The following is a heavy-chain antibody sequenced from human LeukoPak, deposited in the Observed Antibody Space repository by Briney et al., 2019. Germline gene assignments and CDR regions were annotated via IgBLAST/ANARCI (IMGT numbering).Heavy chain of an antibody. Sequence: SETLSLTCAVYGGSFNGYYWSWIRQPPGKGLEWIGEINHSGSTNYNPSLKSRVTISVDTSKNQFSLKLSSVTAADTAVYYCARDRNYYYYMDVWGKGTTVTVSS. V-gene: IGHV4-34*01. J-gene: IGHJ6*03. CDR3: ARDRNYYYYMDV. CDR2: INHSGST. CDR1: GGSFNGYY.